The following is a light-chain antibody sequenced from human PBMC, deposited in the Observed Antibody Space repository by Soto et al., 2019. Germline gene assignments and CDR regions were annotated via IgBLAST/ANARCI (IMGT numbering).Light chain of an antibody. V-gene: IGKV3-20*01. Sequence: EIVLTQSPVTLSLSPGEIATLSCSASQSLNFNHLAWYQQKPGQAPRLLIYKASYRATGIPDRFSGSGSGTDFTLTIGRLEPEDFAVYYCQYYDTSPYNFGQGTKVDIK. CDR2: KAS. CDR3: QYYDTSPYN. J-gene: IGKJ2*01. CDR1: QSLNFNH.